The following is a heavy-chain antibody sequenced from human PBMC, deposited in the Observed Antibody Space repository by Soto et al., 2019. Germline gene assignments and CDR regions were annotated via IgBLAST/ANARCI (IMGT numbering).Heavy chain of an antibody. J-gene: IGHJ4*02. CDR3: GRERQWEPVPY. CDR1: GYTFASYA. CDR2: ISGYNSNT. V-gene: IGHV1-18*01. D-gene: IGHD1-26*01. Sequence: ASVKVSCKASGYTFASYAISWMRQAPGQGLEWMGWISGYNSNTNYAQKFEGRVRMTKDTTRSTAYLEVRSLRFDDTAVYYCGRERQWEPVPYWGQGTPVTVSS.